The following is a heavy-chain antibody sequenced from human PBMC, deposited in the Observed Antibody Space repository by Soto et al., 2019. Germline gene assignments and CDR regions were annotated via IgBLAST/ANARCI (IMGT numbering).Heavy chain of an antibody. CDR2: MNQDGSDK. V-gene: IGHV3-7*04. CDR1: GFTVSKYW. Sequence: EVQLVESGGGLVQPGGSLRLTCAASGFTVSKYWMSWVRQTSGKGLEWVANMNQDGSDKNYGDSVKGRFTISRDTAKNSLCFQMNSLGADDAAGYYCARGGGNFDQWGQGTLVTVSS. J-gene: IGHJ4*02. D-gene: IGHD3-16*01. CDR3: ARGGGNFDQ.